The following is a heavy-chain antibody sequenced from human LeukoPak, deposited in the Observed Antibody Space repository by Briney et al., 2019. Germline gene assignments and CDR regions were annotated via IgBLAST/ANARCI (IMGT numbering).Heavy chain of an antibody. CDR1: GFIFSTYG. J-gene: IGHJ4*02. Sequence: GGSLRLSCVASGFIFSTYGLHWVRQSPGRGLEWVAVIWYDGSQRYYADSVKGRFTISRDDSQNTIYLQMDSLRAEDTAVYYCATSSPRNYFDHWGRGTLVTVSS. CDR3: ATSSPRNYFDH. CDR2: IWYDGSQR. V-gene: IGHV3-33*01. D-gene: IGHD1-14*01.